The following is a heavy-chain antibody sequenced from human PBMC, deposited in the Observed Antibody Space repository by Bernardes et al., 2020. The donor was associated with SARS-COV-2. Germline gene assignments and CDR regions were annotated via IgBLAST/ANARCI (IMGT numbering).Heavy chain of an antibody. Sequence: GGSLRLSCAASGFTFSSYWMHWVRQAPGKGLVWVSRINSDGSSTSYADSVKGRFTISRDNAKNTLYLQMNSLRAEDTAVYYCARVESWRDFWSGLDVYYYYYMDVWGKGTTVTVSS. CDR1: GFTFSSYW. V-gene: IGHV3-74*01. J-gene: IGHJ6*03. D-gene: IGHD3-3*01. CDR3: ARVESWRDFWSGLDVYYYYYMDV. CDR2: INSDGSST.